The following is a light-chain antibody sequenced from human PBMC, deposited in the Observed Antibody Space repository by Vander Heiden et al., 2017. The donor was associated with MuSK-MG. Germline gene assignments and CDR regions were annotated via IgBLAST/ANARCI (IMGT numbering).Light chain of an antibody. J-gene: IGLJ2*01. CDR3: QSYDSSLRMV. V-gene: IGLV1-40*01. CDR1: SSNIGAGYD. Sequence: QSVLTQPPSVSGAPGQRVTISCTGSSSNIGAGYDVHWYQQLPGTAPNRLIYGNSNRPSGVPDRFSGSKSGTSASLAITGLQAEDEADYYCQSYDSSLRMVFGGGTKLTVL. CDR2: GNS.